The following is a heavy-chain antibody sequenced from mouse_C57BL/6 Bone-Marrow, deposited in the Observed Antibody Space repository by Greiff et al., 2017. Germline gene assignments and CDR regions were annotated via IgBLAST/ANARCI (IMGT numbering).Heavy chain of an antibody. CDR1: GYTFTSYW. J-gene: IGHJ2*01. D-gene: IGHD1-1*01. CDR3: TKGRVVATGFDY. CDR2: IYPGNSDT. Sequence: EVQLQQSGPVLARPGASVKMSCKTSGYTFTSYWMHWVKQRPGQGLEWIGAIYPGNSDTSYNQKFKGKAKLTAVTSASTAYMELSSLTNEDSAVYYCTKGRVVATGFDYWGQGTTLTVSS. V-gene: IGHV1-5*01.